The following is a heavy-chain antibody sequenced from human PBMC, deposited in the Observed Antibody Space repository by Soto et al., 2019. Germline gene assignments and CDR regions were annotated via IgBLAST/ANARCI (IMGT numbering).Heavy chain of an antibody. CDR2: ISYDGSNK. Sequence: QVQLVESGGGVVQPGRSLRLSCAASGFTFSSYAMHWVRQAPGKGLEWVAVISYDGSNKYYADSVKSRFTISRDNSKNTLYLQMNSLRAEDTAVYYCARPRDGWYFDLWGRGTLVTVSS. CDR3: ARPRDGWYFDL. V-gene: IGHV3-30-3*01. J-gene: IGHJ2*01. CDR1: GFTFSSYA.